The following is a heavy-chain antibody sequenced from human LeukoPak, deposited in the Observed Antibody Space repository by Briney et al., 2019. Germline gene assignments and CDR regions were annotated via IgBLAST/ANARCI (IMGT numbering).Heavy chain of an antibody. CDR3: AKDDSFGRNEY. J-gene: IGHJ4*02. Sequence: GGSLRFSCAASGFTFSSYAMSWVRQAPGKGLEWVSAISGSGGSTYYADSVKGRFTISRDNSKNTLFLQMNSLRAEDTAVYYCAKDDSFGRNEYWGQGTLVTVSS. V-gene: IGHV3-23*01. CDR1: GFTFSSYA. D-gene: IGHD3-10*01. CDR2: ISGSGGST.